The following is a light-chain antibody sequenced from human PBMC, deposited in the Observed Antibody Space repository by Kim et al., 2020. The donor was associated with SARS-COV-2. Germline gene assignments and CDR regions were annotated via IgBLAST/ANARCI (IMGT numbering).Light chain of an antibody. V-gene: IGLV3-1*01. CDR3: QAWDSSTAWV. CDR2: QDS. CDR1: KVGDKY. J-gene: IGLJ3*02. Sequence: VYPEQPAGIACSGDKVGDKYACWYQQKPGQSPVLVIYQDSKRPSGIPERFSGSNSGNTATLTIGGTQAMDEADYYCQAWDSSTAWVFGGGTQLTVL.